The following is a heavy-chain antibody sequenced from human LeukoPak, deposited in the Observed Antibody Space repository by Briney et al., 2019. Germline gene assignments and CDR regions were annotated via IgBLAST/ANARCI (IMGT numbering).Heavy chain of an antibody. CDR3: ARDQYYSDSSGYPYDI. V-gene: IGHV3-21*01. D-gene: IGHD3-22*01. J-gene: IGHJ3*02. CDR2: ISGSGSHV. Sequence: SGGSLRLSCAPSGFTFRRSIMNWVRPAPGEGLEWGSSISGSGSHVYSADSVKGRFTSSRDNAKNSLYLQMSSLSVEDTAVYYCARDQYYSDSSGYPYDIWGQGTMVIVSS. CDR1: GFTFRRSI.